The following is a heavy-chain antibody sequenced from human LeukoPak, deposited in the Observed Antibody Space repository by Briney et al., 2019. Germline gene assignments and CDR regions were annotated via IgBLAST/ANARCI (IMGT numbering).Heavy chain of an antibody. CDR1: GYTFTSYG. V-gene: IGHV1-18*01. Sequence: GASVKVSCKASGYTFTSYGISWVRQAPGQGLEWMGWISAYNGNTNYAQKLQGRVTMTTDTSASTAYMELRSLRSDDTAVYYCARDQGGGYSSGWYYYWGQGTLVTVSS. J-gene: IGHJ4*02. CDR2: ISAYNGNT. D-gene: IGHD6-19*01. CDR3: ARDQGGGYSSGWYYY.